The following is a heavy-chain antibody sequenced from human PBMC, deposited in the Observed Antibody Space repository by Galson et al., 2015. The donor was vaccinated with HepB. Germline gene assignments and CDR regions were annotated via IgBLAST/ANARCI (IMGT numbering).Heavy chain of an antibody. CDR2: THYSGKT. D-gene: IGHD2-21*02. CDR3: ARHGHCGIVDCYPLDS. Sequence: QAPGQGLEWIAYTHYSGKTRYNPSLQSRVTTSLDTFNDQFLLSLTSVTAADTAIYYCARHGHCGIVDCYPLDSWGQGILVTVSS. J-gene: IGHJ4*02. V-gene: IGHV4-59*08.